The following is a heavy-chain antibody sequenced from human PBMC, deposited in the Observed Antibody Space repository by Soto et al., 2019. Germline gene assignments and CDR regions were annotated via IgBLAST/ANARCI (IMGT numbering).Heavy chain of an antibody. V-gene: IGHV4-59*11. Sequence: SETLSLTCTVSGGSMSDHYCSWIRQPPGKGLEYIGYIFYSGSTSYNASITSRVAISLDTPNNQISMKLKSVTAADTAVYYCARSGHSFGGVVWGQVIQVTVSS. J-gene: IGHJ4*02. D-gene: IGHD3-16*01. CDR1: GGSMSDHY. CDR2: IFYSGST. CDR3: ARSGHSFGGVV.